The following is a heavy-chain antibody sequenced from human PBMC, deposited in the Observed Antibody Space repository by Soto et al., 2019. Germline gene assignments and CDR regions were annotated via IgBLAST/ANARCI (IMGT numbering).Heavy chain of an antibody. CDR3: ARLSSGWQYYYFDF. J-gene: IGHJ2*01. Sequence: QVQLQQWGAGLLKPSETLSLTCAVYGGSFSPYFWSWIRQPPGKGLEWIGEINHSGSTNYNPSLTRRATLSVDTSKNQVSLKLTSVTAADTAVYYCARLSSGWQYYYFDFWGRGTPVTGSS. V-gene: IGHV4-34*01. CDR2: INHSGST. CDR1: GGSFSPYF. D-gene: IGHD6-19*01.